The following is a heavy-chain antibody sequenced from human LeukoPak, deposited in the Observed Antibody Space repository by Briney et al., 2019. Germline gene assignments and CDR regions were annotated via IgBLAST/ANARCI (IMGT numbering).Heavy chain of an antibody. Sequence: PGGSLRLSCAASEFTFSSYAMHWVRQAPGKGLEWVAVISYDGSNKYYADSVKGRFTISRGNSKNTLYLQMNSLRAEDTAVYYCARASQWLDWRDYWGQGTLVTVSS. CDR3: ARASQWLDWRDY. D-gene: IGHD6-19*01. V-gene: IGHV3-30-3*01. J-gene: IGHJ4*02. CDR1: EFTFSSYA. CDR2: ISYDGSNK.